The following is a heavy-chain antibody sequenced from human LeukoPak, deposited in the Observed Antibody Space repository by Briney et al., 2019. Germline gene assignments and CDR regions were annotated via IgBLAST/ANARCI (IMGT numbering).Heavy chain of an antibody. CDR2: IYHTGTT. CDR3: ARLDSGDHGNIPH. Sequence: AESVSLTRIFSRGSHSPYYWPWLRQPPTRGGEGIGYIYHTGTTRYNPSLNSRVTISVETSKNQFSLRLNSVTAAATAIYYCARLDSGDHGNIPHWGQGTLVTVSS. J-gene: IGHJ1*01. V-gene: IGHV4-59*08. D-gene: IGHD1-26*01. CDR1: RGSHSPYY.